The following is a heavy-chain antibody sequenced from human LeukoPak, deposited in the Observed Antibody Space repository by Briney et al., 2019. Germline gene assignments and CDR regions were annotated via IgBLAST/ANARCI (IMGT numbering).Heavy chain of an antibody. CDR3: VRDYESSGYFDY. CDR1: GYTFTRYY. CDR2: INPSSGGT. D-gene: IGHD3-22*01. J-gene: IGHJ4*02. V-gene: IGHV1-46*01. Sequence: ASVKVSCKASGYTFTRYYMQWVRQAPGQGLEWMGIINPSSGGTRYAQKFQGRVTMTRDTSTGTLYMELSSLRSEDTAMYYCVRDYESSGYFDYWGQETLVTVSS.